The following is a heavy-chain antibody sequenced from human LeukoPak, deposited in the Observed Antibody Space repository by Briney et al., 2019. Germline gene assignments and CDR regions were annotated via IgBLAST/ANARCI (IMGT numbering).Heavy chain of an antibody. CDR3: AARKRYSSSWYSGWFDP. CDR1: GYTFTSYG. D-gene: IGHD6-13*01. CDR2: ISAYNGNT. Sequence: GASVKVSCKASGYTFTSYGISWVRQAPGQGLEWMGWISAYNGNTNYAQKLQGRVAMTTDTSTSTAYMELRSLRSDDTAVYYCAARKRYSSSWYSGWFDPWGRGTLVTVSS. J-gene: IGHJ5*02. V-gene: IGHV1-18*04.